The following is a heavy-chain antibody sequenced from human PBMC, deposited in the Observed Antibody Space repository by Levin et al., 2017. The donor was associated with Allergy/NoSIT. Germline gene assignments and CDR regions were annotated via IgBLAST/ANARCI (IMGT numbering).Heavy chain of an antibody. Sequence: GASVKVSCAASGFTFSSYVMNWVRQAPGKGLEWVSSISTTGTFIYYADSVKGRFTISRDNAKNSLYLQMNSLRAEDTSVYYCVRSPSNAWSSFDYWGQGTLVTVSS. D-gene: IGHD6-19*01. CDR3: VRSPSNAWSSFDY. J-gene: IGHJ4*02. V-gene: IGHV3-21*01. CDR2: ISTTGTFI. CDR1: GFTFSSYV.